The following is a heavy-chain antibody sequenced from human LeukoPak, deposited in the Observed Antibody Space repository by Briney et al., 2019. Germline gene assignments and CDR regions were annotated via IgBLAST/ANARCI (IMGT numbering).Heavy chain of an antibody. CDR1: GGSISSSSYY. J-gene: IGHJ4*02. Sequence: KPSETLSLTCTVSGGSISSSSYYWGWIRQPPGKGLEWIGSIYYSGSTYYNPSLKSRVTISVDTSKNQFSLKLSSVTAADTAVYYCARHSRVTTDLDYWGQGTLVNVSS. D-gene: IGHD1-14*01. CDR3: ARHSRVTTDLDY. V-gene: IGHV4-39*01. CDR2: IYYSGST.